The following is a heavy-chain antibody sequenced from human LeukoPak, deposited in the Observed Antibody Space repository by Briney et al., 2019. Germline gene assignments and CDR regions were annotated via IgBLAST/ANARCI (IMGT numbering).Heavy chain of an antibody. Sequence: SETLSLTCTVSGGSISSNYWSWIRQPPGKGLEWIGYIYYGGSTNCNPSLKSRVTTSVDTSKNQFSLKLRSVTAADTAVYYCARYHCTNGVCYYFDYWGQGTLVTVSS. CDR2: IYYGGST. D-gene: IGHD2-8*01. J-gene: IGHJ4*02. CDR3: ARYHCTNGVCYYFDY. V-gene: IGHV4-59*01. CDR1: GGSISSNY.